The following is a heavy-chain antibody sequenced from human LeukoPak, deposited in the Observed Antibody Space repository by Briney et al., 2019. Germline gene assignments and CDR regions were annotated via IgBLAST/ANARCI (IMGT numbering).Heavy chain of an antibody. CDR2: ITGSGGST. Sequence: GGSLRLSCAASGFTFSSYAMSWVRQAPGKGLEWVSAITGSGGSTYYADSVKGRFTISRDNSKDTLYLQMNSLRAEDTAVYYCARDSDSSNWYNWFDPWGQGTLVTVSS. J-gene: IGHJ5*02. CDR1: GFTFSSYA. CDR3: ARDSDSSNWYNWFDP. V-gene: IGHV3-23*01. D-gene: IGHD6-13*01.